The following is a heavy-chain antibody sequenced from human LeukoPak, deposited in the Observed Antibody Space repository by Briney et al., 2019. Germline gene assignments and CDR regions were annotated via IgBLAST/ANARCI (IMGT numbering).Heavy chain of an antibody. CDR2: ISGSGSTI. CDR3: AKIGRSYDFWTGYYEEEVAYMDV. D-gene: IGHD3-3*01. J-gene: IGHJ6*03. CDR1: GFTFSSYE. V-gene: IGHV3-48*03. Sequence: GGSLRLSCAASGFTFSSYEISCVRQAPGKGLEWGSYISGSGSTIYYADSVKGRFTISRDNAKNSLYLQMNSMTAEDTAVYYCAKIGRSYDFWTGYYEEEVAYMDVWGKGTTVTVSS.